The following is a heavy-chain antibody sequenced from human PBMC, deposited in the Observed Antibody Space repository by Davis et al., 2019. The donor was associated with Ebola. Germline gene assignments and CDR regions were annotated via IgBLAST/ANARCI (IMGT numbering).Heavy chain of an antibody. CDR2: VSASGGNT. CDR3: AKFGVPAAMFDY. V-gene: IGHV3-23*01. D-gene: IGHD2-2*01. Sequence: GESLKISCAASGFPFSGYAMTWVRQAPGKGLECVSSVSASGGNTYYADSVKGRFTISRDNSKNTLYLQMNRLSAEDTAVYYCAKFGVPAAMFDYWGQGTLVTVSS. CDR1: GFPFSGYA. J-gene: IGHJ4*02.